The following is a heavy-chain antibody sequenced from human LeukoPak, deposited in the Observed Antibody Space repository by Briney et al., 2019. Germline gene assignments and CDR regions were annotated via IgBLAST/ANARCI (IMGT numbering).Heavy chain of an antibody. CDR1: GYTFTGYY. D-gene: IGHD5-18*01. V-gene: IGHV1-2*02. J-gene: IGHJ6*03. Sequence: ASVKVSCKAPGYTFTGYYMHWVRQAPGQRLEWMGWINPNSGGTNYAQNFQGRVTMTRDTSISTAYMVLSRLRSDDTAVYYCARGGYSIEYYYYYMDVWGKGTTVTVSS. CDR2: INPNSGGT. CDR3: ARGGYSIEYYYYYMDV.